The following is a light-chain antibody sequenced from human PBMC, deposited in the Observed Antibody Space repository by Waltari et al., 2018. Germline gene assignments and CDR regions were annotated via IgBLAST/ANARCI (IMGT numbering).Light chain of an antibody. CDR1: NIERKS. V-gene: IGLV3-21*01. CDR2: YDS. Sequence: SYVLTQPPSVSVAPGETARITCGGNNIERKSVHWYRQRPGQAPVLVISYDSDLPSGIPERFSGSNSGNTATLTISRVEAGDEADYYCQVWDANTDPGVFGTGTEVTVL. J-gene: IGLJ1*01. CDR3: QVWDANTDPGV.